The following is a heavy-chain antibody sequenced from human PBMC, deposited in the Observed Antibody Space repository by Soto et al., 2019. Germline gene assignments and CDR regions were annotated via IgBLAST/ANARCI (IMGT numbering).Heavy chain of an antibody. CDR1: GFSLTTSGVG. D-gene: IGHD6-19*01. CDR3: AHSVVAGLGYYFDY. V-gene: IGHV2-5*02. J-gene: IGHJ4*02. CDR2: IYWDDDK. Sequence: SGPTLVNPAQTLTLTCTFSGFSLTTSGVGVGWIRQPPGKALEWLALIYWDDDKRYSPSLKSRLTITKDTSKNQVVLTMTNMDPADTATYFCAHSVVAGLGYYFDYWGQGTLVTVSS.